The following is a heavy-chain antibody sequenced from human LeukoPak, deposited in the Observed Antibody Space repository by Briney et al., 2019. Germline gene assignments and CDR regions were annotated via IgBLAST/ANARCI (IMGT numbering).Heavy chain of an antibody. V-gene: IGHV3-23*01. CDR1: GFTFSSYA. CDR3: AKTFRAVASAFDY. J-gene: IGHJ4*02. Sequence: TGGSLRLPCAASGFTFSSYAMSWVRQAPGKGLEWVSAISGSTGTTYYADSVKGRFTISRDRAKNTLYLQMNSLRAEDTAVYYCAKTFRAVASAFDYWAQGTLVTVSS. CDR2: ISGSTGTT. D-gene: IGHD6-19*01.